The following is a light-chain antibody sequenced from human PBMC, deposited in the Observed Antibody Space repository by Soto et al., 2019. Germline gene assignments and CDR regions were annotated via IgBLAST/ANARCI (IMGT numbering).Light chain of an antibody. CDR1: QDISSY. CDR3: QQLNRFPRT. CDR2: AAS. V-gene: IGKV1-9*01. J-gene: IGKJ1*01. Sequence: DIQLTQSPSFLSASVGDRVIITCRASQDISSYLAWYQQRPGKVPRFLTHAASTLQSGVPSRFSAAGSGTTFTLTISSLQPEDIVTYYCQQLNRFPRTFGQGTKVEV.